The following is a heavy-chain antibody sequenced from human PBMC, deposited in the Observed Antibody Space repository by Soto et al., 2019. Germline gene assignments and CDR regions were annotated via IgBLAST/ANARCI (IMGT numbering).Heavy chain of an antibody. CDR1: GDTFTFYS. CDR2: INPILSMS. CDR3: ASSYGSGSRAFDY. Sequence: QVQLVQSGAEVKKPGSSVRVSCKASGDTFTFYSINWVRQAPGLGLEWMGRINPILSMSNYAQRFRGRVTMTADKSTSTAYMELSSRRSEDTAMYYCASSYGSGSRAFDYWGQGALVTVSS. D-gene: IGHD3-10*01. J-gene: IGHJ4*02. V-gene: IGHV1-69*02.